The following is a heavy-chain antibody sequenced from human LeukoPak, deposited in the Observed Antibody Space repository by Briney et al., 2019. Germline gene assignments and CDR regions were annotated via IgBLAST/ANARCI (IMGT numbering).Heavy chain of an antibody. CDR1: GFTFSSYE. V-gene: IGHV3-48*03. CDR3: ARVKRYYDSSGYADEASDI. D-gene: IGHD3-22*01. Sequence: PGGSLRLSCEASGFTFSSYEMNWVRQAPGKGLEWVSYISSSGSTINYADSVKGRFTISRDNAKNSLYLQMNSLRAEDTAVYYCARVKRYYDSSGYADEASDIWGQGPMVTVSS. J-gene: IGHJ3*02. CDR2: ISSSGSTI.